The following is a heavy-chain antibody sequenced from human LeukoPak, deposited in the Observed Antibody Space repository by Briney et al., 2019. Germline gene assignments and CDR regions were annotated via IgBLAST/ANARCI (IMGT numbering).Heavy chain of an antibody. V-gene: IGHV1-69*06. CDR3: GRDLPKTGYVGAIDF. J-gene: IGHJ3*01. Sequence: SVKVSCKASGGTFSSYAISWVRQAPGQGLEWMGGIIPIFGTANYAQKFQGRVTITADKSTSTAYMELSSLRSEDTAVYYCGRDLPKTGYVGAIDFWGQGTMVTVSS. CDR1: GGTFSSYA. D-gene: IGHD5-12*01. CDR2: IIPIFGTA.